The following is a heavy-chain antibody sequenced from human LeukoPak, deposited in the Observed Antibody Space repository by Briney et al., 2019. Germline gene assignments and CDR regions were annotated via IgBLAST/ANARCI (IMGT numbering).Heavy chain of an antibody. Sequence: GESLKISCKGSGYSFITYWIAWVRQMPGKGLEFLGVIYPGDSDTKYSPSFQGQVTISADKSISTAYLQWNSLKASDTAIYYCARLATAIVARYFDYWGQGTLVIVSS. V-gene: IGHV5-51*01. CDR1: GYSFITYW. D-gene: IGHD5-18*01. J-gene: IGHJ4*02. CDR2: IYPGDSDT. CDR3: ARLATAIVARYFDY.